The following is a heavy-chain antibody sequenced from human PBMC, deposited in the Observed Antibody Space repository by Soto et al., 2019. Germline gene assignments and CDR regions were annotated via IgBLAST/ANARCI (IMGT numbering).Heavy chain of an antibody. Sequence: QVQLQQSGPGLVKPSETLSLTCTVSSGPTSSHNWGWIRQPPGRGLEWIGYVYNTGGPSYNPSLMSRVTISADTSTKNISLTLSSVTAADTAVYYCVRQGIGPLHGLVDVWGQGTTVSVSS. CDR2: VYNTGGP. J-gene: IGHJ6*02. V-gene: IGHV4-59*08. D-gene: IGHD3-10*01. CDR1: SGPTSSHN. CDR3: VRQGIGPLHGLVDV.